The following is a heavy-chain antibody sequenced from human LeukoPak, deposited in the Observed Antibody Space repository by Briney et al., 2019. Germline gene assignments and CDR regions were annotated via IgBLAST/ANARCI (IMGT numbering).Heavy chain of an antibody. CDR1: GGSFSGYY. V-gene: IGHV4-34*01. D-gene: IGHD3-3*01. Sequence: PSETLSLTCAVYGGSFSGYYRSWIRQPPGKGLEWIGEINHSGSTNYNPSLKSRVTISVDTSKNQFSLKLSSVTAADTAVYYCARRWYYDFWSGYPFDYWGQGTLVTVSS. CDR2: INHSGST. CDR3: ARRWYYDFWSGYPFDY. J-gene: IGHJ4*02.